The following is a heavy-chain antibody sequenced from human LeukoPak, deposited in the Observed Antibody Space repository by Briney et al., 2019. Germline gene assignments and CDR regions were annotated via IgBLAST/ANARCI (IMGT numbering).Heavy chain of an antibody. D-gene: IGHD1-26*01. J-gene: IGHJ4*02. Sequence: SVKVSCKASGGTFSSYAISWVRQAPGQGLEWMGRIIPIFGIANYAQKFQGRVTITADKSTSTAYMELGSLRSEDTAVYYCATNVVGATDYWGQGTLVTVSS. V-gene: IGHV1-69*04. CDR2: IIPIFGIA. CDR1: GGTFSSYA. CDR3: ATNVVGATDY.